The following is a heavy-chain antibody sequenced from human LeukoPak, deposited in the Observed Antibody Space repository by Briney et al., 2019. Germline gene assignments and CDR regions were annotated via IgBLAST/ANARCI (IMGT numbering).Heavy chain of an antibody. J-gene: IGHJ4*02. CDR2: IDGSGGRP. D-gene: IGHD5-12*01. CDR1: GFTFSSYA. CDR3: AKDRRLPWDYFDS. V-gene: IGHV3-23*01. Sequence: GGSLRLSCAASGFTFSSYAMSWVRQTPGTGLEWVSAIDGSGGRPYYADSVKGRFTISRDNSMNTVYLQMHSLRAEDTAIYYCAKDRRLPWDYFDSWGPGTQVTVSS.